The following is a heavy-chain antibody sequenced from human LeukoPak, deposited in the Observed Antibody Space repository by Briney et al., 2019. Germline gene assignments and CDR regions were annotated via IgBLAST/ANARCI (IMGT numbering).Heavy chain of an antibody. D-gene: IGHD2-2*01. Sequence: SETLSLTCTVSGGSISSSTYYWGWIRQPPGKGLEWIGSSYYSGSNYYNPSPKSRVTITADTSKNQFSLKLSSVTAADTAVYYCARYLRSSNWFDPWGQGTLVTVSS. J-gene: IGHJ5*02. V-gene: IGHV4-39*01. CDR2: SYYSGSN. CDR1: GGSISSSTYY. CDR3: ARYLRSSNWFDP.